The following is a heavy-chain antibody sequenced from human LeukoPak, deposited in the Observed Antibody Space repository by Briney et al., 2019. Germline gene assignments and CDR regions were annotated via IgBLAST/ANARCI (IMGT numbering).Heavy chain of an antibody. V-gene: IGHV4-4*07. CDR3: ARELSGIYYAFDI. CDR2: IYTSGST. Sequence: SETLSLTCTVSGYSISSGYYWSWIRQPAGKGLEWIGRIYTSGSTNYNPSLKSRFTMSVDTSKNQFSLRLSSVTAADTAVYYCARELSGIYYAFDIWGQGTMVTVSS. CDR1: GYSISSGYY. D-gene: IGHD1-26*01. J-gene: IGHJ3*02.